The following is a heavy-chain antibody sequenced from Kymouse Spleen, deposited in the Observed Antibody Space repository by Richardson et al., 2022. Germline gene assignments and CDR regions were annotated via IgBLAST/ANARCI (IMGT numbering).Heavy chain of an antibody. D-gene: IGHD1-1*01,IGHD1-20*01,IGHD1-7*01. V-gene: IGHV4-59*01. CDR3: ARDKAGTVFDY. J-gene: IGHJ4*02. CDR2: IYYSGST. Sequence: QVQLQESGPGLVKPSETLSLTCTVSGGSISSYYWSWIRQPPGKGLEWIGYIYYSGSTNYNPSLKSRVTISVDTSKNQFSLKLSSVTAADTAVYYCARDKAGTVFDYWGQGTLVTVSS. CDR1: GGSISSYY.